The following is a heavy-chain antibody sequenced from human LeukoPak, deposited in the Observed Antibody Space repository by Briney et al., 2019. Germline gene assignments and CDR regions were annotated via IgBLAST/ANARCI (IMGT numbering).Heavy chain of an antibody. D-gene: IGHD6-13*01. CDR2: ISGGGGST. V-gene: IGHV3-23*01. Sequence: PGGSLRLSCAGSGLTFARHALTWVRQAPGMGLEWVSTISGGGGSTHYADSVKGRFTISRDNSKDTVFLQMNNLRAEDTAIYYCAREGGSCTSNSCSDYFDYWGQGTLVTVSP. CDR3: AREGGSCTSNSCSDYFDY. CDR1: GLTFARHA. J-gene: IGHJ4*02.